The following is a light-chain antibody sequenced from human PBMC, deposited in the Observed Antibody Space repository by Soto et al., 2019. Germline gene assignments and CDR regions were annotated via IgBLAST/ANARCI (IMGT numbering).Light chain of an antibody. CDR1: QSVSSSF. J-gene: IGKJ4*01. V-gene: IGKV3-20*01. Sequence: ELVLTQSPGTLSLSPGERATLSCRASQSVSSSFLAWYQQKPGQAPRLLIYGASSRATDIPDRFSGSGSGTDFTLTISRVEPEDFAVYYCQQYGSSPLLTFGGGTKVEIK. CDR2: GAS. CDR3: QQYGSSPLLT.